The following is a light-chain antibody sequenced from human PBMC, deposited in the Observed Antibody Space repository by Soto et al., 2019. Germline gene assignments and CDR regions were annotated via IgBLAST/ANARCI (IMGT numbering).Light chain of an antibody. CDR3: AAWDDSLDGYVV. J-gene: IGLJ3*02. CDR2: GSN. V-gene: IGLV1-44*01. CDR1: SSNIGSNT. Sequence: QSVLTQAPSVSGNPGQRVSISCSGGSSNIGSNTVNWYRQLPGTAPQLLIYGSNQRPSGVPDRFSGSKSGTSASLAISGLQSEDEADYYCAAWDDSLDGYVVFGGGTKLTVL.